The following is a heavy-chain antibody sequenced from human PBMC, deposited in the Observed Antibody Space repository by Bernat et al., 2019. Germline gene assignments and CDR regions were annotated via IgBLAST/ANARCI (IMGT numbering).Heavy chain of an antibody. D-gene: IGHD3-3*01. CDR3: ARDTTNYDVWSGTPPPYYYHYMDV. CDR1: GGTFSSYA. J-gene: IGHJ6*03. Sequence: QVQLVQSGAEVKKPGSSVKVSCKASGGTFSSYAISWVRQAPGQGLEWMGGIIPIFGTANYAQKFQCRVTITADESTSTAYMELSSLRSEDTAVYYCARDTTNYDVWSGTPPPYYYHYMDVWGKGTTVTVSS. CDR2: IIPIFGTA. V-gene: IGHV1-69*01.